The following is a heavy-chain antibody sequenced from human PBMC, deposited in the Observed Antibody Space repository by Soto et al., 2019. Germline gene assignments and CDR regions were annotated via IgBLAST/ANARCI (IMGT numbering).Heavy chain of an antibody. Sequence: GGSLRLSCAASGFTFSSYAMSWVRQAPGKGLEWVSAISGSGGSTYYADSVKGRFTISRDNSKNTLYLQMNSLRAEDTAVYYCAKVTDYDFWKQANAFDIWGQGTMVTVSS. CDR3: AKVTDYDFWKQANAFDI. V-gene: IGHV3-23*01. CDR1: GFTFSSYA. D-gene: IGHD3-3*01. CDR2: ISGSGGST. J-gene: IGHJ3*02.